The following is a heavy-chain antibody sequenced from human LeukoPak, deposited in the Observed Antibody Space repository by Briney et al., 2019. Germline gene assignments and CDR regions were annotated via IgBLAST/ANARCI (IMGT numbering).Heavy chain of an antibody. Sequence: GGFLRLSCAASGFTFSSYAMSWVRQTPGKGLEWISIISDSDGSTYYADSVKGRFTISRDNSKNTLYLQMNSLRVEDTAVYYCAKGEQLVPTVFDYWGQGTLVTVSS. CDR1: GFTFSSYA. D-gene: IGHD6-13*01. V-gene: IGHV3-23*01. CDR3: AKGEQLVPTVFDY. J-gene: IGHJ4*02. CDR2: ISDSDGST.